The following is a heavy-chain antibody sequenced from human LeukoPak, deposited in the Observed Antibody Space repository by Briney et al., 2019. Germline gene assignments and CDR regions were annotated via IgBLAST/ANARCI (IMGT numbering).Heavy chain of an antibody. CDR3: ARAQTYYDFWSGYYT. CDR1: GYTFTSYA. V-gene: IGHV1-3*01. Sequence: GASVKVSCKASGYTFTSYAMHWVRQAPGKRLEWMGWINAGNGNTKYSQKFQGRVTITRDTSASTAYMELSSLRSEDTAVYYCARAQTYYDFWSGYYTWGQGTLVTVSS. J-gene: IGHJ4*02. CDR2: INAGNGNT. D-gene: IGHD3-3*01.